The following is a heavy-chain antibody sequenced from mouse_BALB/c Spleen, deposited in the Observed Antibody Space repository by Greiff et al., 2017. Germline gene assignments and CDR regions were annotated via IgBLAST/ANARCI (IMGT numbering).Heavy chain of an antibody. D-gene: IGHD1-1*01. CDR3: TRESSSYVDD. J-gene: IGHJ2*01. CDR1: GYTFTSYW. CDR2: IYPSDSYT. Sequence: QVQLQQPGAELVRPGASVKLSCKASGYTFTSYWINWVKQRPGQGLEWIGTIYPSDSYTNYNQKFKGKATLTVDKSSSTAYMQLSSPTSEDSAVYYCTRESSSYVDDWGQGTTLTVSS. V-gene: IGHV1-69*02.